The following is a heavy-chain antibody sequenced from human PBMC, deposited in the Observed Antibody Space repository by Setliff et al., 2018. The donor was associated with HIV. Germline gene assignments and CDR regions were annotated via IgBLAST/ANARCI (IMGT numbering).Heavy chain of an antibody. Sequence: SETLSLTCTVSGGSISSYYWNWIRQPPGKGLEWIGYIYYSGSTNYNPSLKSRVTISVDTSKNQFSLKLNSVIAADTAVYYCARNRVPSSLWGQGTLVTVSS. CDR2: IYYSGST. J-gene: IGHJ4*02. CDR3: ARNRVPSSL. CDR1: GGSISSYY. D-gene: IGHD3-10*01. V-gene: IGHV4-59*01.